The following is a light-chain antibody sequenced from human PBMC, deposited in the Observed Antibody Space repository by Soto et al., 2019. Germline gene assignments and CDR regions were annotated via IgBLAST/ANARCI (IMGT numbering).Light chain of an antibody. J-gene: IGLJ3*02. V-gene: IGLV2-8*01. CDR3: SSYAGSSWV. CDR1: SSDVGAYNY. CDR2: DVS. Sequence: QSVLTQPPSASGSPGQSVTISCTGTSSDVGAYNYVSWYQQHPGKAPKLMIYDVSKRPSGVPYRFSGSKSVNAASLTVSGLQGEDEADYYCSSYAGSSWVFGGGTKLTVL.